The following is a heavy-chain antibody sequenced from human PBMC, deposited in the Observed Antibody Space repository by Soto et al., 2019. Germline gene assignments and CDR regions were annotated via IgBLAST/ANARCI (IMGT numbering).Heavy chain of an antibody. CDR2: IWYDGSNK. CDR3: ARDRSPTTVPANWFDP. J-gene: IGHJ5*02. V-gene: IGHV3-33*01. D-gene: IGHD4-4*01. CDR1: GFTFSSYG. Sequence: QVQLVESGGGVVQPGRSLRLSCGASGFTFSSYGMHWVRQAPGKGLEWVAVIWYDGSNKYYADSVKGRFTISRDNSKNTLYLQMNSLRAEDTAVYYCARDRSPTTVPANWFDPWGQGTLVTVSS.